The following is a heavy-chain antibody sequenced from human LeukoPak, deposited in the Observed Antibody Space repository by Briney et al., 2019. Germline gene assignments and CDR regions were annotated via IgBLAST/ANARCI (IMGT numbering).Heavy chain of an antibody. Sequence: PSETLSLTCTVSGGSISSGGYYWSWVRQAPGKGPEWVSGISGSGGGTYYADSVKGRFAISRDNSKNTLYLQMNSLRAEDTAVYYCVQEGPRGLAFDIWGQGTKVTASS. CDR2: ISGSGGGT. CDR3: VQEGPRGLAFDI. CDR1: GGSISSGGYY. V-gene: IGHV3-23*01. J-gene: IGHJ3*02.